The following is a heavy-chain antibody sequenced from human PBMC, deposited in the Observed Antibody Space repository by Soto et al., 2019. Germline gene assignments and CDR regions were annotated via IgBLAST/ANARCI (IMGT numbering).Heavy chain of an antibody. CDR3: TSLYYGH. CDR1: EFTFANAW. J-gene: IGHJ4*02. Sequence: PGGSLRLSCAASEFTFANAWTSWVRQAPGKGLEWVGRIKSKADGGTTDYAAPVKGRFTISRDESQNTLYLQMNSLKTDDTAVYYCTSLYYGHWGQGTLVTVSS. V-gene: IGHV3-15*01. CDR2: IKSKADGGTT. D-gene: IGHD4-17*01.